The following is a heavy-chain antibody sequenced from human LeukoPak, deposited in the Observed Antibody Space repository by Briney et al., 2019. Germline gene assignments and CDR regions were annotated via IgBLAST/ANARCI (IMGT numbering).Heavy chain of an antibody. CDR3: ARASSSYGSGLSYIDY. V-gene: IGHV1-18*01. CDR1: GYIFANHG. J-gene: IGHJ4*02. D-gene: IGHD3-10*01. CDR2: INTDNGDT. Sequence: ASVKVSCKASGYIFANHGLTWVRQAPGQGLGWMGWINTDNGDTNYAQKVQDRVTLTTEASTKTAYMELRGLSSDDTAFYYCARASSSYGSGLSYIDYWGQGTLVTVSS.